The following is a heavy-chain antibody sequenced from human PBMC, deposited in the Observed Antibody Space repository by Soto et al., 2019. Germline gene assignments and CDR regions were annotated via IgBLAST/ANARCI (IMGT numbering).Heavy chain of an antibody. Sequence: GGSLRLSCAASGFTFSSYDMHWVRQATGKGLEWVSAIGTAGDTYYPGSVKGRFTISRENAKNSLYLQMNSLRAEDTAVYYCARDRRTHYDFWSAPSDAFDIWGQGTMVTVSS. CDR3: ARDRRTHYDFWSAPSDAFDI. D-gene: IGHD3-3*01. CDR2: IGTAGDT. CDR1: GFTFSSYD. V-gene: IGHV3-13*01. J-gene: IGHJ3*02.